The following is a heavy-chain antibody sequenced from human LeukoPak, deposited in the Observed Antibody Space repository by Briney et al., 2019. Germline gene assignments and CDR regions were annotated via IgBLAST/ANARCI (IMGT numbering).Heavy chain of an antibody. J-gene: IGHJ4*02. CDR3: AKTQWKVGATDYFDY. D-gene: IGHD1-26*01. CDR2: INDNGGQR. V-gene: IGHV3-23*01. CDR1: GFAFNNYA. Sequence: GGSLRLSCAASGFAFNNYAMTWVRQAPGKGLEWVSNINDNGGQRHYADSVKGRFTISRDNSKNTLFLQMDSLRAEDTAVYYCAKTQWKVGATDYFDYWGQGILVTISS.